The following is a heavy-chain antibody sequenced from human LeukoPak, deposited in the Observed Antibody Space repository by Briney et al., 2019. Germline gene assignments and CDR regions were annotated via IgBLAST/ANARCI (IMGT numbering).Heavy chain of an antibody. D-gene: IGHD2-2*01. CDR2: INPSGGST. V-gene: IGHV1-46*01. Sequence: GASVKVSCKVSGYTFTSYYMHWVRQAPGQGLEWMGIINPSGGSTSYAQKFQGRVTMTRDTSTSTVYMELSSLRSEDTAVYYCARDRGYQLPRDAFDIWGQGTMVTVSS. CDR3: ARDRGYQLPRDAFDI. J-gene: IGHJ3*02. CDR1: GYTFTSYY.